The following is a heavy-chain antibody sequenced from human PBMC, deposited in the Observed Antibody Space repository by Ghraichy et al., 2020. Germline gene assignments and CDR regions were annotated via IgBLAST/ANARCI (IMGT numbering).Heavy chain of an antibody. V-gene: IGHV4-59*01. CDR3: ARGIGDGYNYGSFHI. CDR2: IFHTGST. J-gene: IGHJ3*02. Sequence: TLSLTCTVSGGSISTYYWSWIRQSPGKGLEWIGYIFHTGSTSYNPSLKSRVTISVDTSQNQFSLRLRFVTAADTALYYCARGIGDGYNYGSFHIWGQGTMVTVSS. CDR1: GGSISTYY. D-gene: IGHD5-24*01.